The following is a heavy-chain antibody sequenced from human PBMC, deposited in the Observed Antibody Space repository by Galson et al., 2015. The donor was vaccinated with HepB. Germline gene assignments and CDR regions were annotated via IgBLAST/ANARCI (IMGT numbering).Heavy chain of an antibody. Sequence: SLRLSCAASGFTFSDYYMSWIRQAPGKGLEWLSYISSSTIYTSYADSVKGRFTISRDNAKNSLYLQMNSLTAEDTAVFYCARVAASDYGDHAHFDYWGQGTLVTVSS. J-gene: IGHJ4*02. D-gene: IGHD4-17*01. CDR1: GFTFSDYY. V-gene: IGHV3-11*06. CDR3: ARVAASDYGDHAHFDY. CDR2: ISSSTIYT.